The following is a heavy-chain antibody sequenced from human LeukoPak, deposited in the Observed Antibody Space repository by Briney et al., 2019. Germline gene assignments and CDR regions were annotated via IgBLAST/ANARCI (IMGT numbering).Heavy chain of an antibody. J-gene: IGHJ4*02. Sequence: SETLSLTCTVSGASISPYYWSWIRQPPGKGLEWIGYIYYSGSTNYNPSLKSRVTISVDTSKNQFSLKLSSVTAADTAVYYCAAARGQLVPCYFDYWGQGTLVTVSS. CDR1: GASISPYY. CDR3: AAARGQLVPCYFDY. V-gene: IGHV4-59*01. CDR2: IYYSGST. D-gene: IGHD6-13*01.